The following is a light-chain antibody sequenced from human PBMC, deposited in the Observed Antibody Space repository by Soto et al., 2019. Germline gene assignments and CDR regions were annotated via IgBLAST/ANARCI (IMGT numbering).Light chain of an antibody. J-gene: IGLJ1*01. CDR1: SSDVGGYNY. Sequence: QSALTQPASVSGSPGQSITISCTGTSSDVGGYNYVSWYQQHPGKAPKLMIYEVSNRPSGVSNRFSGSKSGNTASLTISGLQAEDEADYYCSSYLSSSTLGFGTGTKVTVL. V-gene: IGLV2-14*01. CDR3: SSYLSSSTLG. CDR2: EVS.